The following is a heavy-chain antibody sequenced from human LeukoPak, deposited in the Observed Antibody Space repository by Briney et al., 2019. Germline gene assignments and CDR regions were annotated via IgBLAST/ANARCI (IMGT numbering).Heavy chain of an antibody. CDR2: FSTSGDST. J-gene: IGHJ5*02. CDR3: ARTPPGLNWFDP. CDR1: GFTFSSYA. V-gene: IGHV3-23*01. D-gene: IGHD1-14*01. Sequence: GGSLRLSCAASGFTFSSYAMSWVRQAPGKGLVWVSVFSTSGDSTFYADSVKGRFTISRDNSKNTLYLQMNSLRAEDTAIYHCARTPPGLNWFDPRGEGTLVTVSS.